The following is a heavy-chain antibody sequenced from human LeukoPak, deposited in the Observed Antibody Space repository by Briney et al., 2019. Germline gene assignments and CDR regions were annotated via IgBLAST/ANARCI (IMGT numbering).Heavy chain of an antibody. J-gene: IGHJ4*02. Sequence: GGSLRLSCAASGLTVSSNYMNWVRQAPGKGLEWVSVIHSGGSTYYADSVKGRFTISRDNSKNTLYLQMNSMRADDTAVYYCARGQQPFDYWGQGTLVTVSS. CDR3: ARGQQPFDY. CDR2: IHSGGST. CDR1: GLTVSSNY. V-gene: IGHV3-53*01. D-gene: IGHD5-18*01.